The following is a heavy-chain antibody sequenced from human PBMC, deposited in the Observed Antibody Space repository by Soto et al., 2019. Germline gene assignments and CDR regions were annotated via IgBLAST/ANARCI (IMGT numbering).Heavy chain of an antibody. CDR1: GYIFSNYG. Sequence: QIQLVQSGAEVKMPGASARVSCKASGYIFSNYGISWMRQVPGQGLEWMGWVSAYNGKSNYTQKFQGRVTMTTDTATNTAYMELRSLRSDDTAVYYCARASAIGVGSTSYWGQGTLVTVSS. J-gene: IGHJ4*02. CDR2: VSAYNGKS. CDR3: ARASAIGVGSTSY. D-gene: IGHD3-22*01. V-gene: IGHV1-18*01.